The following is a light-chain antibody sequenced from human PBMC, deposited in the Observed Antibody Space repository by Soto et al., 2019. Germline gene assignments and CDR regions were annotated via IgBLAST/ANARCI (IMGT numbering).Light chain of an antibody. CDR1: QSVSSY. Sequence: EIVLTQSPGTLSLSPGERATLSCRASQSVSSYLAWYQQKPGQAPRLLIYDASSRPTDIPARFSGSGSGTDFTLTITSLEPEDSAVYYCQQRDNWLTFGGGTKVDIK. V-gene: IGKV3-11*01. J-gene: IGKJ4*01. CDR3: QQRDNWLT. CDR2: DAS.